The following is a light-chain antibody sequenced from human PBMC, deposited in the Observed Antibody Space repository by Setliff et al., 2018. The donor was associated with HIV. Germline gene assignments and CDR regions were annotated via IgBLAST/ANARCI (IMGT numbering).Light chain of an antibody. V-gene: IGLV1-40*01. CDR1: SSNIGAGYD. CDR3: QSYDNGLSSSGV. J-gene: IGLJ1*01. CDR2: GNN. Sequence: QSVLTQPPSVSGAPGQRVTISCTGSSSNIGAGYDVHWYQQLPGTAPKLLIYGNNNRPSGVPDRFSGSKSGTSASLAITGLQADDEADYYCQSYDNGLSSSGVFGTGTKVTVL.